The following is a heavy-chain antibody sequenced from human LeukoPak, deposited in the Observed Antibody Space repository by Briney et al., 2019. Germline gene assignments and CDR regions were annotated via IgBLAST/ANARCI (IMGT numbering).Heavy chain of an antibody. CDR1: GGSFSGYY. Sequence: PLETLSLTCAVYGGSFSGYYWSWIRQPPGKGLEWIGEINHSGSTNYNPSLKSRVTISVDTSKSQFSLKLSSVTAADTAVYYCARLGPYCSSTSCLDYWGQGTLVTVSS. D-gene: IGHD2-2*01. V-gene: IGHV4-34*01. CDR3: ARLGPYCSSTSCLDY. J-gene: IGHJ4*02. CDR2: INHSGST.